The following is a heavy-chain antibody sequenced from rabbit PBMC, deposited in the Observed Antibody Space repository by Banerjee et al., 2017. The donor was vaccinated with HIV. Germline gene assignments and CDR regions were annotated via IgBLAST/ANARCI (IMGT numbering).Heavy chain of an antibody. D-gene: IGHD8-1*01. CDR2: YVGYGGDT. V-gene: IGHV1S45*01. CDR1: GFSFSSSYY. Sequence: QEQLEESGGDLVKPEGSLTLTCTASGFSFSSSYYMCWVRQAPGKGPEWIGYVGYGGDTYYASWAKGRFTISRTSTTVDLKMTSLTAADTATYFCARNLPYAGSTYSDLWGPGTLVTVS. CDR3: ARNLPYAGSTYSDL. J-gene: IGHJ4*01.